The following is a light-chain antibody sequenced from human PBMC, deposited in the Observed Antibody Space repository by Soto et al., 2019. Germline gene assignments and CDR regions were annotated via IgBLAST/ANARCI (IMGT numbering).Light chain of an antibody. CDR1: QSISSY. J-gene: IGKJ4*01. Sequence: DIQMTQSPSSLSGSVVDRVTITCLASQSISSYLNWYQQKPGKAPKLLIYDASSLQSGVPSRFSGSGSGTDFALTITSLQAEDFATYYCQQLRSYPSTCGGGTKGDIK. CDR3: QQLRSYPST. CDR2: DAS. V-gene: IGKV1-39*01.